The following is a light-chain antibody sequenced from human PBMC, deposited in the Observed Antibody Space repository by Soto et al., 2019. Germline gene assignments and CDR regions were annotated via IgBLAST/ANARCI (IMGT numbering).Light chain of an antibody. Sequence: QSVLTQPASVSGSPGQSITISCTGISSDVGGYNYVSWYQHHPGKAPKLMIYEVSNRPSGVSNRFSGSKSGNTASLTISGLQAEDEADYYCSSYTGSSTPVFGGGTKLTVL. CDR1: SSDVGGYNY. J-gene: IGLJ3*02. CDR3: SSYTGSSTPV. V-gene: IGLV2-14*01. CDR2: EVS.